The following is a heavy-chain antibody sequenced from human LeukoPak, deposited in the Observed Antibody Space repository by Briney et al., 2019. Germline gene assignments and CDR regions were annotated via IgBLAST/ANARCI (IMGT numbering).Heavy chain of an antibody. CDR1: GFTFDDYA. D-gene: IGHD3-3*01. CDR2: ISWNSGSI. Sequence: GGSLRLSCAASGFTFDDYAMHWVRQAPGKGLEWVSGISWNSGSIGYADSVKGRFTISRDNAKNSLYLQMNSLRAEDTALYHCAKEAKEYDFWSGYYFDYWGQGTLVTVSS. CDR3: AKEAKEYDFWSGYYFDY. V-gene: IGHV3-9*01. J-gene: IGHJ4*02.